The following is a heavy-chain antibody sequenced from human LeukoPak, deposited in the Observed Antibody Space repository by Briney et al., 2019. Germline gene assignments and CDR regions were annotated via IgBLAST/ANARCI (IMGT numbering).Heavy chain of an antibody. Sequence: GGSLRLSWVASGFSFNNHEMNWVRQAPGKGLEWVSYISSGGGSIYYANSVKGRFTISRDNAKYSLYLQMNSLRGEDTAVYYCARISTNTWYNFDYWGQGTLVTVSS. V-gene: IGHV3-48*03. D-gene: IGHD2-2*01. CDR3: ARISTNTWYNFDY. CDR2: ISSGGGSI. J-gene: IGHJ4*02. CDR1: GFSFNNHE.